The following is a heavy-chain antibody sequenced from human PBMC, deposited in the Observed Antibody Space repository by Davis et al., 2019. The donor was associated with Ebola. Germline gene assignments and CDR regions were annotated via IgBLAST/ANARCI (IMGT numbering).Heavy chain of an antibody. Sequence: GGSLRLSCAASGFTFSTYSMNWVRQAPGKGLEWVANIKQDGSEKYYVDSVKGRFTISRDNAKNSLYLQMNSLRAEDTAVYYCARGGGSSSWFDPWGQGTLVTVSS. J-gene: IGHJ5*02. D-gene: IGHD6-13*01. CDR1: GFTFSTYS. CDR3: ARGGGSSSWFDP. V-gene: IGHV3-7*01. CDR2: IKQDGSEK.